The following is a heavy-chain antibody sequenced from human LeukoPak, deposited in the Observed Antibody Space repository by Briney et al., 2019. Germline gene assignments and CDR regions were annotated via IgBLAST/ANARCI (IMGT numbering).Heavy chain of an antibody. V-gene: IGHV3-23*01. J-gene: IGHJ4*02. D-gene: IGHD3-3*01. CDR3: AKDRDSVFGVVIIGYFDY. Sequence: YADSVKGRFTISRDNSKNTLYLQMNSLRAEDTAVYYCAKDRDSVFGVVIIGYFDYWGQGTLVTVSS.